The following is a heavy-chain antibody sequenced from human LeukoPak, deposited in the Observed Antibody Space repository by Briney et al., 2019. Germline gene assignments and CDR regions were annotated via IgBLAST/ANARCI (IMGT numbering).Heavy chain of an antibody. Sequence: ASVKVSCKASGYTFTSYGISWVRQAPGQGLEWMGWISAYNGNTNYAQKLQGRVTMTTDTSTSTAYMELRSLRSDDTAVYYCARDSGRYDFWSGYRPLYYFDYWGQGTLVTVSS. CDR2: ISAYNGNT. CDR1: GYTFTSYG. CDR3: ARDSGRYDFWSGYRPLYYFDY. J-gene: IGHJ4*02. D-gene: IGHD3-3*01. V-gene: IGHV1-18*01.